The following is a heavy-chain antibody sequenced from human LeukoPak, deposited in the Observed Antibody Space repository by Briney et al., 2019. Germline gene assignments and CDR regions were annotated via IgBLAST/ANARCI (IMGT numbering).Heavy chain of an antibody. J-gene: IGHJ4*02. CDR3: VRVTTSSWFEGYFDY. Sequence: KPSETLSLTCTVSGYSISSGYYWGWIRQPPGKGLEWIGNFYHGGSTYYNPSLKSRVTMSGDTSKNQFSLNLSSVTAADTAVYFCVRVTTSSWFEGYFDYWGQGTLVTVSS. CDR2: FYHGGST. V-gene: IGHV4-38-2*02. CDR1: GYSISSGYY. D-gene: IGHD6-13*01.